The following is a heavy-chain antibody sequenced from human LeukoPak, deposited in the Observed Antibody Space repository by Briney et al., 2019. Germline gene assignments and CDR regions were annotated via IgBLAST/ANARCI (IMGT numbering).Heavy chain of an antibody. CDR2: IYYSGSS. D-gene: IGHD4-17*01. V-gene: IGHV4-59*08. CDR1: GLSLGNAW. J-gene: IGHJ5*02. CDR3: ARRLRQNLFDP. Sequence: GSLRLSCAASGLSLGNAWMSWVRQVPGKGLEWIGYIYYSGSSNYNPSLKSRVTMSVDTSKNQFSLKLTSVTAADTAVYYCARRLRQNLFDPWGQGTLVTVSS.